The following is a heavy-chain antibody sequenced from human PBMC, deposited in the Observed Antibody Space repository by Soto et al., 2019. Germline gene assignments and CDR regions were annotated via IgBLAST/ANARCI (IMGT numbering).Heavy chain of an antibody. J-gene: IGHJ3*02. CDR3: ARDAQDDSSGPRCADAFDI. D-gene: IGHD3-22*01. CDR2: IYYSGST. Sequence: QVQLQESGPGLVKPSQTLSLTCTVSGGSISSGGYYWSWIRQHPGKGLEWIGYIYYSGSTYYNPSLKRRVTISVDASKNQFSMKLSYVTAADTAVYYCARDAQDDSSGPRCADAFDIWGQGTMVTVSS. V-gene: IGHV4-31*03. CDR1: GGSISSGGYY.